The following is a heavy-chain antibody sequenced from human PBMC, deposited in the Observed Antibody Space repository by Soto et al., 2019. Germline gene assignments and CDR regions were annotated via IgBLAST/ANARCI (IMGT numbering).Heavy chain of an antibody. V-gene: IGHV4-61*08. J-gene: IGHJ3*02. D-gene: IGHD3-10*01. CDR2: IYYSGST. Sequence: PSETLSLTCTVSGGSVSSGGYYWSWIRQPPGKGLEWIGYIYYSGSTNYNPSLKSRVTISVDTSKNQFSLKLSSVTAADTAVYYCARTLITMVRGVTRVHAFDIWGQGTMVTVSS. CDR3: ARTLITMVRGVTRVHAFDI. CDR1: GGSVSSGGYY.